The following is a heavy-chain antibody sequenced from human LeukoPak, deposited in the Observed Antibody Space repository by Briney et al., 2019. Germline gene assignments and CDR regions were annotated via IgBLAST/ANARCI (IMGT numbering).Heavy chain of an antibody. V-gene: IGHV5-51*01. J-gene: IGHJ4*02. CDR1: GYSFTSYW. Sequence: GESLKISCKGSGYSFTSYWIGWVRQMPGKGLEWMGIIYPYDSNTRYSPSFQGQVTISADKSISTAYLQWSSLKASDTAMYYCARRDYDILTDSFQVALWGQGTLVTVSS. CDR2: IYPYDSNT. CDR3: ARRDYDILTDSFQVAL. D-gene: IGHD3-9*01.